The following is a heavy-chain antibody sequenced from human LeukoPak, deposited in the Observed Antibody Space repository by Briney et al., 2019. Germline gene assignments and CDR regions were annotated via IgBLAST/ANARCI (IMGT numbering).Heavy chain of an antibody. Sequence: PGRSLRLSCAASGFSFSSFGMHWVRQTPGKGLEWVALIWSDARKTHYADSVMGRFTISRDNSENTLYLQMNSLRVEDTAVYYCVKGGDGFNFGDHWGQGNRVTVSS. D-gene: IGHD5-24*01. J-gene: IGHJ4*02. CDR3: VKGGDGFNFGDH. CDR2: IWSDARKT. V-gene: IGHV3-33*06. CDR1: GFSFSSFG.